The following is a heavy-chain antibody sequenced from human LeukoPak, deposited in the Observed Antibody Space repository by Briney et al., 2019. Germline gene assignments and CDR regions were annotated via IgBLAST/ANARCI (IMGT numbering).Heavy chain of an antibody. D-gene: IGHD1-14*01. Sequence: GGSLRLSCAASGFTFSSYAMHWVRQAPGQGLEWMGIINPSGGSTSYAQKFQGRVTMTRDTSTSTVYMELSSLRSEDTAVYYCARNRKVLDVWGQGTTVTVSS. V-gene: IGHV1-46*01. CDR1: GFTFSSYA. CDR3: ARNRKVLDV. J-gene: IGHJ6*02. CDR2: INPSGGST.